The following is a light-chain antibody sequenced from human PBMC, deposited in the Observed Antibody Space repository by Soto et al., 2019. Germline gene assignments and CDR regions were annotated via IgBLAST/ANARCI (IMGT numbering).Light chain of an antibody. Sequence: DIQLTQSPAFLSASVGDSVTITCRASQGISSYLAWYQQKPGKAPKLLIFAASTLQSGVPSRFSGSGSGTEFTLTISSLQREDFATYCCQQFHSYPRTFGQGTKVDIK. J-gene: IGKJ1*01. CDR2: AAS. CDR3: QQFHSYPRT. CDR1: QGISSY. V-gene: IGKV1-9*01.